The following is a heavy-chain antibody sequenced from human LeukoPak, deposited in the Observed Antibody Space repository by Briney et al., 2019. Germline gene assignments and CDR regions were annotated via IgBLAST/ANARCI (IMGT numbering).Heavy chain of an antibody. Sequence: ASVKVSCKASGYTFTSYYMHWVRQAPGQGLEWMGIINPSGGSTSCAQKFQGRVTMTRDTSTSTVYMELSSLRSEDTAVYYCASVLYYPDAFDIWGQGTMVTVSS. V-gene: IGHV1-46*03. CDR3: ASVLYYPDAFDI. CDR1: GYTFTSYY. D-gene: IGHD3-10*01. CDR2: INPSGGST. J-gene: IGHJ3*02.